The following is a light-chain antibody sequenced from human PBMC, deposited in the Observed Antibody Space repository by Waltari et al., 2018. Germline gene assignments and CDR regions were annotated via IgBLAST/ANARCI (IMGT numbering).Light chain of an antibody. CDR2: TAS. V-gene: IGKV1-5*03. CDR1: QNIITW. Sequence: DIQMTQSPSTLSVPVGDRVTFTCRASQNIITWLAWYQQKPGKPPRLLVHTASILETGVPSRFSGSGSGTTFTLTINSLQPDDLATYYCQQYDDFPSTFGQGTKLEIK. J-gene: IGKJ2*01. CDR3: QQYDDFPST.